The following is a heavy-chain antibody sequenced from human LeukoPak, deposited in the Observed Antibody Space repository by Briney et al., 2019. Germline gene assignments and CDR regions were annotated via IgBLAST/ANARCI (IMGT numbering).Heavy chain of an antibody. D-gene: IGHD6-13*01. CDR1: GYSISSGYY. CDR3: ARQVAAAGRKDFDY. V-gene: IGHV4-38-2*01. CDR2: IYHSGST. Sequence: MTSETLSLTCAVSGYSISSGYYWGWIRQPPGKGLEWMGSIYHSGSTYYNPSLKSRVTISVDTSKNQFSLKLSSVTAADTAVYYCARQVAAAGRKDFDYWGQGTLVTVSS. J-gene: IGHJ4*02.